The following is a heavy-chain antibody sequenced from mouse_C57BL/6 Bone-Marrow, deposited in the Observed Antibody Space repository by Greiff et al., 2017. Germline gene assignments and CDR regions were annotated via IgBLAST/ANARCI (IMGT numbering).Heavy chain of an antibody. CDR1: GFTFTDYY. CDR3: ARYGGPRQGYYAMDY. V-gene: IGHV7-3*01. CDR2: IRNKANGYTT. Sequence: EVMLVESGGGLVQPGGSLSLSCAASGFTFTDYYMSWVRQPPGKALEWLGFIRNKANGYTTEYSASVKGRFTISRDNSQSILYLQMNALRAEDSANYYCARYGGPRQGYYAMDYWGQGTSVTVSS. J-gene: IGHJ4*01. D-gene: IGHD2-12*01.